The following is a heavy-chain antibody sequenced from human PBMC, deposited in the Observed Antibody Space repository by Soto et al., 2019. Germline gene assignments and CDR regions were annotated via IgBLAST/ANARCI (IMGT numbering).Heavy chain of an antibody. CDR2: IKSKTDGGTT. D-gene: IGHD3-9*01. CDR3: TTVVTYYDILTGYYDHYFDY. J-gene: IGHJ4*02. CDR1: GFTFSNAW. V-gene: IGHV3-15*01. Sequence: GGSLRLFCAASGFTFSNAWMSWVRQAPGKGLEWVGRIKSKTDGGTTDYAAPVKGRFTISRDDSKNTLYLQMNSLKTEDTAVYYCTTVVTYYDILTGYYDHYFDYWGQGTLVTVSS.